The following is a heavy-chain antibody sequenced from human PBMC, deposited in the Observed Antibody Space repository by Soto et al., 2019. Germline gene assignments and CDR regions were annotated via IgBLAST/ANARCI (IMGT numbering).Heavy chain of an antibody. J-gene: IGHJ4*02. CDR3: AVSGSGSYYNFDY. Sequence: HPGGSLRLSCAASGFTFSSYAMHWFRQAPGKGLEWVTVISDGGSGTYYADSVKGRFTISRDNSKNTLYLQMNSLRAEDTAVYYCAVSGSGSYYNFDYWGQGTLVTVSS. CDR2: ISDGGSGT. CDR1: GFTFSSYA. D-gene: IGHD3-10*01. V-gene: IGHV3-30*03.